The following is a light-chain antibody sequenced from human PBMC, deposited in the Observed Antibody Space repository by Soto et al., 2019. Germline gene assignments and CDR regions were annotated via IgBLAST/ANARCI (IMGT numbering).Light chain of an antibody. V-gene: IGKV3-20*01. CDR1: QTVTSSY. J-gene: IGKJ2*01. Sequence: EVVLTQSPGTLSLSPGERATLSCRASQTVTSSYLAWYQQKPGQAPRLLIYGAYDRAAGIPVRFSGSGSGTDFNLTISRLEPEDFAVYYCQQYGSSVPIYTFGQGTKVEI. CDR3: QQYGSSVPIYT. CDR2: GAY.